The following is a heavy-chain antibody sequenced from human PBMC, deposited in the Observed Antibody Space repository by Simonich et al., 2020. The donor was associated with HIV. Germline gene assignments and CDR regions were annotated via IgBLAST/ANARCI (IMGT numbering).Heavy chain of an antibody. J-gene: IGHJ4*02. Sequence: EVQLVESGGGLVQPGRSLRLSCAASGFTFDDYAMHWVRQAPGKGLGWVSGINGNNCSIGYADSVKGRFTISRDNAKNSLYLQMNSLRAEDMALYYCAKDRYSSSSGSFDYWGQGTLVTVSS. CDR3: AKDRYSSSSGSFDY. CDR1: GFTFDDYA. D-gene: IGHD6-6*01. V-gene: IGHV3-9*03. CDR2: INGNNCSI.